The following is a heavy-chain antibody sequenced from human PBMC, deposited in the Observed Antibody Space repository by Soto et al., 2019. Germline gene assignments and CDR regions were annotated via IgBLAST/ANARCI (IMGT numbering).Heavy chain of an antibody. V-gene: IGHV1-69*01. D-gene: IGHD1-26*01. J-gene: IGHJ4*02. CDR1: AGTFSRYT. CDR2: IIPIFGTA. CDR3: ARGSRIVGATTSGSFDY. Sequence: QVQLVQSGAEVKKPGSSVKVSCKASAGTFSRYTISWVRQAPGQGLEWMGGIIPIFGTANYAQKFQGRVTITADEATSTAYMELSSLRSEDTAVYYCARGSRIVGATTSGSFDYWGQGTLVTVSS.